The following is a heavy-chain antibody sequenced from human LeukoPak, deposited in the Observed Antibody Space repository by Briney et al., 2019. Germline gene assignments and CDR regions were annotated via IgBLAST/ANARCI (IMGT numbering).Heavy chain of an antibody. CDR1: GFTFSGSA. V-gene: IGHV3-73*01. D-gene: IGHD6-13*01. CDR2: IRSKANSYAT. CDR3: TRQAAAGGYYYYYMDV. Sequence: GGSLKLSCAASGFTFSGSAMHWVRQASGKGLEWVGRIRSKANSYATAYAASVKGRFTISRDDSKNTAYLQMDSLKTEDTAVYYCTRQAAAGGYYYYYMDVWGKGTTVTISS. J-gene: IGHJ6*03.